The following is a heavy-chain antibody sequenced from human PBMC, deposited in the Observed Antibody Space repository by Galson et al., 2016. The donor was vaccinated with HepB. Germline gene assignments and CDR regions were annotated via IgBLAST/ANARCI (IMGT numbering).Heavy chain of an antibody. CDR2: IIPILGIA. CDR3: ARQKTSYDSSGYYLNWCDP. Sequence: SVKVSCKASGGTFSSYAISWVRQAPGQGLEWMGGIIPILGIANYAQKFQGRVTITADKSTSIAYMELSSLRSEDTAVYYCARQKTSYDSSGYYLNWCDPWCQGTLVTVSS. D-gene: IGHD3-22*01. J-gene: IGHJ5*02. V-gene: IGHV1-69*10. CDR1: GGTFSSYA.